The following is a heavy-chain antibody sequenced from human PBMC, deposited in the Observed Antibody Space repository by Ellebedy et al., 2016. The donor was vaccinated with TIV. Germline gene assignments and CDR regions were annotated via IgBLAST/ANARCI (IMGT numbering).Heavy chain of an antibody. J-gene: IGHJ5*02. D-gene: IGHD3-22*01. V-gene: IGHV7-4-1*01. Sequence: AASVKVSCKASGYTFTSYAMNWVRQAPGQGLEWMGWINTNTGNPTYAQGFTGRFVFSLDTSVSTAYLQICSLKAEDTAVYYCARFYTMNDGGRDGNWFDPWGQGTLVTVSS. CDR3: ARFYTMNDGGRDGNWFDP. CDR1: GYTFTSYA. CDR2: INTNTGNP.